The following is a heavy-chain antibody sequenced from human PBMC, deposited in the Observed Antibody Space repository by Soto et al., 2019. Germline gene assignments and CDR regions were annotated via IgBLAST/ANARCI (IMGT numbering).Heavy chain of an antibody. V-gene: IGHV1-69*08. J-gene: IGHJ6*03. CDR2: IIPILGTG. CDR1: GGTFTTDT. CDR3: AREEGSYNMGPLAFYHLDV. D-gene: IGHD1-20*01. Sequence: QVQLVQSGPEVKKSGSSVKVSCKLSGGTFTTDTISWLRRAPGQGLEWMGRIIPILGTGNYAQKFQGRVTITEDKSTKTGYMESSSLTSEDTAVYYWAREEGSYNMGPLAFYHLDVKGNGTTVTVSS.